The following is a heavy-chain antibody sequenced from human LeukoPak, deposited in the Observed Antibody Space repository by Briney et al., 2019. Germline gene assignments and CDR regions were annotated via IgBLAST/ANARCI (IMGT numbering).Heavy chain of an antibody. J-gene: IGHJ4*02. V-gene: IGHV3-11*03. CDR1: GFTFSDYY. CDR2: ISSTSAYT. D-gene: IGHD3-10*01. Sequence: GGSLRLSCAASGFTFSDYYMNWTRQAPGKGLEWVSNISSTSAYTDYADSVKGRFTISRDNAKNSLYLQMSSLRAEDTAMYYCATLVGYGSFFDYWGQGTLVTVSS. CDR3: ATLVGYGSFFDY.